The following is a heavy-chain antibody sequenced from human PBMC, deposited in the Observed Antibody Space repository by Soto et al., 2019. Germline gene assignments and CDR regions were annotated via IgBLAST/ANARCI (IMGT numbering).Heavy chain of an antibody. CDR2: ISASGDNT. V-gene: IGHV3-23*01. CDR3: VKLRLELLYLDS. CDR1: GFTFNRYG. Sequence: QTGGSLRLSCAASGFTFNRYGMSWVRQAPGKGLEWVSAISASGDNTYYADSVKGRFTIPRDSSNNTLYLQMNSLRADDTALYYCVKLRLELLYLDSWGLGALVTVSS. D-gene: IGHD1-7*01. J-gene: IGHJ4*02.